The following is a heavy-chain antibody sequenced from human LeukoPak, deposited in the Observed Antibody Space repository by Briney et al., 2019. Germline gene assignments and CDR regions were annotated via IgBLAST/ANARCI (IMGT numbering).Heavy chain of an antibody. V-gene: IGHV3-15*01. J-gene: IGHJ4*02. CDR3: TTLQTTVVPTDFDY. CDR1: GFTFGSYA. Sequence: PGRSLRLSCAASGFTFGSYAMHWVRQAPGKGLEWVGRIKSKTDGGTTDYAAPVKGRFTISRDDSKNTLYLQMNSLKTEDTAVYYCTTLQTTVVPTDFDYWGQGTLVTVSS. D-gene: IGHD4-23*01. CDR2: IKSKTDGGTT.